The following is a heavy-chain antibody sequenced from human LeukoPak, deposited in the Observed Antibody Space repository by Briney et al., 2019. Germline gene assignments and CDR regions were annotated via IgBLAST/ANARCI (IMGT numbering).Heavy chain of an antibody. CDR1: GGSISNSSYY. D-gene: IGHD2-8*01. CDR2: MYYSGST. V-gene: IGHV4-39*07. J-gene: IGHJ6*02. CDR3: ARGWVSAVNHRSYYYYYGVDV. Sequence: SETLSLTCTVSGGSISNSSYYWGWLRQPPGMGLEWIGSMYYSGSTYYDPSLKSRVTISVDTSENQVSLKLSSVTAADTAVYYCARGWVSAVNHRSYYYYYGVDVWGQGTTVTVSS.